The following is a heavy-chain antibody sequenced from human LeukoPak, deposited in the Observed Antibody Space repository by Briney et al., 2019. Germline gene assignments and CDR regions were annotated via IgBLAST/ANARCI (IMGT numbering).Heavy chain of an antibody. V-gene: IGHV1-69*05. Sequence: ASVKVSCKASGGTFSSYAISWVRQAPGQGLEWMGGIIPIFGTANYAQKLQGRVTMTTDTSTSTAYMELRSLRSDDTAVYYCARDSHIAGVAYYFDYWGQGTLVTVSS. CDR1: GGTFSSYA. J-gene: IGHJ4*02. D-gene: IGHD6-13*01. CDR3: ARDSHIAGVAYYFDY. CDR2: IIPIFGTA.